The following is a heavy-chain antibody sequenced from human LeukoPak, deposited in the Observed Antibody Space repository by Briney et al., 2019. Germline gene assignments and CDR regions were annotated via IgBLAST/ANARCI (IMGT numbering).Heavy chain of an antibody. D-gene: IGHD6-19*01. CDR3: ARGGGTAVADRKSKFDD. J-gene: IGHJ4*02. CDR1: GYTFTNFY. V-gene: IGHV1-46*01. Sequence: VASVKVSCKASGYTFTNFYMHWVRQAPGQGLEWMGVINPSGGSTSYAQKFQGRVTMTRDTSTSTVYMELSSLRSEDTAVYYCARGGGTAVADRKSKFDDWGQGTLVTVSS. CDR2: INPSGGST.